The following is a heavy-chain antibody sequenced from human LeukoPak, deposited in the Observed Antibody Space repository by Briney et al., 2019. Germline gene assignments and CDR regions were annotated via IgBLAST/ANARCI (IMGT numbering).Heavy chain of an antibody. CDR1: GGSFSGYY. D-gene: IGHD6-13*01. Sequence: PSETLSLTCAVYGGSFSGYYWSWIRQPPGKGLEWIGEINHSGSTNYNPSLKSRVTISVDTSKNQFSLKLSSVTAADTAVYYCASKEQQPYYFDYWGQGTLVTVSS. J-gene: IGHJ4*02. CDR2: INHSGST. V-gene: IGHV4-34*01. CDR3: ASKEQQPYYFDY.